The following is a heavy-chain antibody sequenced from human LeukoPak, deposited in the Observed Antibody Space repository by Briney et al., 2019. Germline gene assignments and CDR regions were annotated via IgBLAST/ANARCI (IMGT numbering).Heavy chain of an antibody. Sequence: SETLSLTCTVSGGSISSYYWSWIRQPPGKGLEWIGYIYYSGSTNYNPSLKSRVTISVDTSKNQFSLKLSSVTAADTAVYYCPSDARGYDFWSGENYYYYYYMDVWGKGTTVTVSS. CDR2: IYYSGST. CDR1: GGSISSYY. V-gene: IGHV4-59*01. J-gene: IGHJ6*03. D-gene: IGHD3-3*01. CDR3: PSDARGYDFWSGENYYYYYYMDV.